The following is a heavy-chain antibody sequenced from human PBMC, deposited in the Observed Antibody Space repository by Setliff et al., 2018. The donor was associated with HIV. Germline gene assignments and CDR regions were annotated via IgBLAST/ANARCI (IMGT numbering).Heavy chain of an antibody. CDR1: GGSISRYY. CDR3: ARILVAAAGTGFDP. D-gene: IGHD6-13*01. J-gene: IGHJ5*02. Sequence: SSETLSLTCTVSGGSISRYYWSWIRQPPGKGLEWIGYMYYSGSTNYNPSLKSRVTISVDTSKNQFSLKLSSVTAADTAVYYCARILVAAAGTGFDPWGQGILVTVSS. V-gene: IGHV4-59*12. CDR2: MYYSGST.